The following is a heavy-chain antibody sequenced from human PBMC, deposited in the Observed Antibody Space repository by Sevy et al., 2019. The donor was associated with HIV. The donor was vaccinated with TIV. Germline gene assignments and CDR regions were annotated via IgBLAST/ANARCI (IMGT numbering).Heavy chain of an antibody. CDR3: AKGNSGSFDY. Sequence: GGSLGLSCAASGFSFSNYWMHWVRQAPGKGLEWVANIKQDESERYYVASVKGRFTISRDNAKNSVYLEMNSLRPDDTAIYYCAKGNSGSFDYWGQGTLVTVSS. J-gene: IGHJ4*02. CDR1: GFSFSNYW. V-gene: IGHV3-7*01. CDR2: IKQDESER. D-gene: IGHD3-10*01.